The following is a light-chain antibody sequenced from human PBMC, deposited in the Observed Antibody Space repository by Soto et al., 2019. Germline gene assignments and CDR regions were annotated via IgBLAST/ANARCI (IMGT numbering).Light chain of an antibody. CDR3: QQYHNWPIT. V-gene: IGKV3-15*01. J-gene: IGKJ5*01. Sequence: EIVMTQSPATLSVSPGESATLSCRASQGVSSNLACHQQKPGQAPRILMYDASTRATGISARFSGSGSGTEFTLTISSLQSEDFAVYYCQQYHNWPITFGQGTRLEIK. CDR2: DAS. CDR1: QGVSSN.